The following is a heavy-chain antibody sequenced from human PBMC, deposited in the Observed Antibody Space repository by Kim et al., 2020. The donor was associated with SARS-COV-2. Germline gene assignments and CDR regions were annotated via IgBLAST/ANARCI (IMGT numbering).Heavy chain of an antibody. CDR1: GGSFSGYY. CDR3: ARGVYYDSSGYYPVNWFDP. J-gene: IGHJ5*02. Sequence: SETLSLTCAVYGGSFSGYYWSWIRQPPGKGLEWIGEINHSGSTNYNPSLKSRVTISVDTSKNQFSLKLSSVTAADTAVYYCARGVYYDSSGYYPVNWFDPWGQGTLVTVSS. D-gene: IGHD3-22*01. CDR2: INHSGST. V-gene: IGHV4-34*01.